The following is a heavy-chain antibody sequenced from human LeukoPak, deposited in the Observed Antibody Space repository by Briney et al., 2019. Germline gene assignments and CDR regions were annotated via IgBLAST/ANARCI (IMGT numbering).Heavy chain of an antibody. D-gene: IGHD2-15*01. J-gene: IGHJ4*02. Sequence: GGSLRLSCAASGFTFNRCSMNWVRQAPGKGLEWVSAISGSGGSTYYADSVKGRFTISRDNSKNTLYLQMNSLRAEDTAVYYCAKGRDMLSDYWGQGTLVTVSS. CDR2: ISGSGGST. CDR1: GFTFNRCS. CDR3: AKGRDMLSDY. V-gene: IGHV3-23*01.